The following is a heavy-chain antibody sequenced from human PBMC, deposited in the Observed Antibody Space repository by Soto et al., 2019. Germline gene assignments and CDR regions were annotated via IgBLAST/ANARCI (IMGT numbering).Heavy chain of an antibody. V-gene: IGHV3-23*01. CDR2: LSGSGTST. CDR1: GFSFVNYA. J-gene: IGHJ4*02. D-gene: IGHD6-19*01. Sequence: GGSLRLSCAASGFSFVNYAMNWVRQAPGEGLEWVSGLSGSGTSTYYADSVKGRFTISRDNSRDTLFLQMNSLTADDTAVYYCAKATTNGGWFNPFDSWGQGALVTVSS. CDR3: AKATTNGGWFNPFDS.